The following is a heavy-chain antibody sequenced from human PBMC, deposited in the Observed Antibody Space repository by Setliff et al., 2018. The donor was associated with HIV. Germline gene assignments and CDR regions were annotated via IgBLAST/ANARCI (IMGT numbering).Heavy chain of an antibody. Sequence: PSETLSLTCTVSGGSISSGDYYWSWIRQHPGKGLEWIGYIYYSGSTYYNPSLKSRVTISVDTSKNQFSLKLNSVTAADTAIYYCARVPTSSWYVTTQRTKEYFHQWGQGTLVTVSS. D-gene: IGHD6-13*01. CDR2: IYYSGST. CDR1: GGSISSGDYY. CDR3: ARVPTSSWYVTTQRTKEYFHQ. J-gene: IGHJ1*01. V-gene: IGHV4-31*03.